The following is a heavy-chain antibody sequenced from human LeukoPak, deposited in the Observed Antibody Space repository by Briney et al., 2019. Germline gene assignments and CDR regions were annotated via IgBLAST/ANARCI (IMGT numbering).Heavy chain of an antibody. CDR1: GYSITSAYY. CDR2: FFLKGST. D-gene: IGHD6-6*01. Sequence: SETLSLTCTVSGYSITSAYYWGWIRQPPGKGLEWIGSFFLKGSTYYNPSLKSRVTISVDTSKNQFSLTLSSVTAADTAVYYCARSVWYSSSSPIFAYYFDSWGQGTLVTVSS. V-gene: IGHV4-38-2*02. CDR3: ARSVWYSSSSPIFAYYFDS. J-gene: IGHJ4*02.